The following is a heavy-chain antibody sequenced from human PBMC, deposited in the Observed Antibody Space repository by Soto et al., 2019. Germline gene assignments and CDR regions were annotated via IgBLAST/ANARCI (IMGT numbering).Heavy chain of an antibody. V-gene: IGHV3-23*01. CDR2: ISTSGDGT. D-gene: IGHD2-8*01. J-gene: IGHJ4*02. Sequence: EVQLLESGGGLVQPGGSLRLSCAASGFTFSSYAMTWVRQAPGKGLEWVSGISTSGDGTYYADSVKGRFTISRDNSKNTLCLKMNSLRAEDTAVYYCATLARTKDFDYWGQGTLVTVSS. CDR3: ATLARTKDFDY. CDR1: GFTFSSYA.